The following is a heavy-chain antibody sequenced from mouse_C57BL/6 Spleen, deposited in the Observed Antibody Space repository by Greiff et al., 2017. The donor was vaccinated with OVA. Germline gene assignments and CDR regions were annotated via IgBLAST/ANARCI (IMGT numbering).Heavy chain of an antibody. CDR2: IHPNSGST. CDR3: ARIYYDYDVWFAY. J-gene: IGHJ3*01. V-gene: IGHV1-64*01. Sequence: QVHVKQPGAELVKPGASVKLSCKASGYTFTSYWMHWVKQRPGQGLEWIGMIHPNSGSTNYNEKFKSKATLTVDKSSSTAYMQLSSLTSEDSAVYYCARIYYDYDVWFAYWGQGTLVTVSA. D-gene: IGHD2-4*01. CDR1: GYTFTSYW.